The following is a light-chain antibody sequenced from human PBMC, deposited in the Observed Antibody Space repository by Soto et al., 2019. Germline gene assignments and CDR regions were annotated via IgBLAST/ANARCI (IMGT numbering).Light chain of an antibody. CDR2: GAS. J-gene: IGKJ2*01. V-gene: IGKV3-15*01. CDR3: QQYDNWPYT. Sequence: EIVMTHSPATLSVSPGERATLSCRASQSVSNNLAWYQQTPGQAPRLLIYGASTRATAIPARFSGSGSGTEFTLTISSLQSEDFAVYFCQQYDNWPYTFGQGTKLEIK. CDR1: QSVSNN.